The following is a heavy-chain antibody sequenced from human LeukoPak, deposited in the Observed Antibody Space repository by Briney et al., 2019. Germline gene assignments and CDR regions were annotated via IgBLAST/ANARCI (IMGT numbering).Heavy chain of an antibody. Sequence: PSETLSLTCTVSGGSISSYYWSWIRQPPGKGLEWIGYIYYSGSTNYNPSLKSRVTISVDTSKNQFSLKLSSVTAADTAVYYCARGNLQVYFDYWGQGTLVTVSS. CDR1: GGSISSYY. J-gene: IGHJ4*02. D-gene: IGHD1-1*01. CDR2: IYYSGST. V-gene: IGHV4-59*01. CDR3: ARGNLQVYFDY.